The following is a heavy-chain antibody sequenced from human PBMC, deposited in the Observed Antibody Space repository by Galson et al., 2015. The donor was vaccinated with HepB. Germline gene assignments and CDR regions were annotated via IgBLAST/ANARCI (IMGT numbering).Heavy chain of an antibody. Sequence: SVKVSCKASGGTFSSYAISWVRQAPGQGLEWMGGIIPIFGTANYAQKFQGRVTITADESTSTAYMELSSLRSEDTAVYYCARNVSIRWLVLFSWFDPWGQGTLVTVSP. D-gene: IGHD6-19*01. CDR2: IIPIFGTA. CDR3: ARNVSIRWLVLFSWFDP. CDR1: GGTFSSYA. J-gene: IGHJ5*02. V-gene: IGHV1-69*13.